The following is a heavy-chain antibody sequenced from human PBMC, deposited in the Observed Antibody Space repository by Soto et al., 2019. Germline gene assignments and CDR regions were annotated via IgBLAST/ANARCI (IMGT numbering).Heavy chain of an antibody. J-gene: IGHJ4*02. D-gene: IGHD6-13*01. CDR2: ISGSGNTS. Sequence: EVQLLESGGGLVQPGGSLRLSCAASGFTFSSYAMTWVRQAPGKGLEWVSAISGSGNTSYYADSVKGRFTISRDSSKKMLYLQMSSLRPEDTAVYYCATDRGRTWYEGYWGQGTMVTVSS. CDR1: GFTFSSYA. V-gene: IGHV3-23*01. CDR3: ATDRGRTWYEGY.